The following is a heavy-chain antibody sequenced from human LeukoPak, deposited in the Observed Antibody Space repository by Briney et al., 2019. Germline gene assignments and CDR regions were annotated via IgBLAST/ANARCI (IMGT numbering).Heavy chain of an antibody. D-gene: IGHD5-18*01. J-gene: IGHJ4*02. CDR1: GGSISSSSYY. CDR2: IYYSGST. Sequence: PSETLSLTCTVSGGSISSSSYYWGWIRQPPGKGLEWIGSIYYSGSTYYNPSLKSRVTISVDTSKNQFSLKLSSVTAADTAVYYCAPQVRAMGFFDYWGQGTLVTVSS. V-gene: IGHV4-39*07. CDR3: APQVRAMGFFDY.